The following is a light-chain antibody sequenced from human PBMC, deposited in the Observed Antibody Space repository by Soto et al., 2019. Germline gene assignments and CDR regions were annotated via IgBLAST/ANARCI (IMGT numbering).Light chain of an antibody. V-gene: IGKV1-5*03. Sequence: DMQMTQYPSTLSASVGDSVTITCRASHLISSWLAWYKQKPGKAPKLLIYKASRLERGVPSRLSGSESGTEFTLTITSMTADDFATYYCQQYDKYWTFGHGAKVDIK. J-gene: IGKJ1*01. CDR2: KAS. CDR3: QQYDKYWT. CDR1: HLISSW.